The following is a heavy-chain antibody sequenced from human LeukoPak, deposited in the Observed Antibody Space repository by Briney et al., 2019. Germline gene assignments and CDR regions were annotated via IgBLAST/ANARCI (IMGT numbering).Heavy chain of an antibody. CDR3: ARHLIGYYYGSGSYNYFDY. D-gene: IGHD3-10*01. Sequence: SETLSLTCTVSGDSISSSNCYWGWIRQPPVKGLEWIGSIYFSGGTYYNASLKSRVTISVDTSKNQFSLKLSSVTAADTAVYYCARHLIGYYYGSGSYNYFDYWGQGTLVTVSS. CDR2: IYFSGGT. CDR1: GDSISSSNCY. V-gene: IGHV4-39*01. J-gene: IGHJ4*02.